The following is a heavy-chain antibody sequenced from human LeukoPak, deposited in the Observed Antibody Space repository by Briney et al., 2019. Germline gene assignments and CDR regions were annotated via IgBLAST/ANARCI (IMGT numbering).Heavy chain of an antibody. D-gene: IGHD4-23*01. CDR3: ARPQTSDFGGNFDY. J-gene: IGHJ4*02. V-gene: IGHV3-21*01. CDR1: GCTFSTYS. Sequence: GWAVTLSCAACGCTFSTYSMNWVRQPPAKGREGVSSISSSSSNYDYKYYADSVKVRFTISRDNAKNSLYLQMNSLSVEDTAVYYCARPQTSDFGGNFDYWGQGTLVTVSS. CDR2: ISSSSSNYDYK.